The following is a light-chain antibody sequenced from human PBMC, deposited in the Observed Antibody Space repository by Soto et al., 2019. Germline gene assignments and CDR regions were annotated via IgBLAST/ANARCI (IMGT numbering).Light chain of an antibody. CDR1: SSDVGDYND. CDR3: SSYTSSSTLI. V-gene: IGLV2-14*01. J-gene: IGLJ2*01. CDR2: EVT. Sequence: QSVLTQPASVSGSPGQSITISCTGTSSDVGDYNDVSWYQHHPGKAPKLMIYEVTNRPSGVSNRFSGSKSGNTASLTISGLQTEDEADYYCSSYTSSSTLIFGGGTKLAVL.